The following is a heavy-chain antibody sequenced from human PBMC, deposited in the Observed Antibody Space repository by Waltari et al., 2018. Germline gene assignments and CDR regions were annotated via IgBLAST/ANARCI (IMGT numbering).Heavy chain of an antibody. CDR3: ARMLLTTNWFDP. CDR1: GFTFSGSL. Sequence: VQLVGSGGGLVQPGGSLRLSCAASGFTFSGSLMSGVRQGPGKGLEWVANIKQEGSEKYYVDSVKGRFTISRDNAKNALYLQMNSLRAEDTAVYYCARMLLTTNWFDPWGQGTLVTVSS. CDR2: IKQEGSEK. V-gene: IGHV3-7*01. D-gene: IGHD4-4*01. J-gene: IGHJ5*02.